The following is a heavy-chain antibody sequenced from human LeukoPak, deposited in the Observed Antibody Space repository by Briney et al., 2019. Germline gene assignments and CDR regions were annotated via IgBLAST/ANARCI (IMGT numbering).Heavy chain of an antibody. CDR2: IYTSGST. Sequence: SETLSLTCTVSGGSISSYYWSWIRQPAGKGLEWIGRIYTSGSTNYNPSPKSRVTMSVDTSKNQFSLKLSSVTAADTAVYYCARDYYDSSGHSDAFDIWGQGTMVTVSS. J-gene: IGHJ3*02. CDR3: ARDYYDSSGHSDAFDI. D-gene: IGHD3-22*01. V-gene: IGHV4-4*07. CDR1: GGSISSYY.